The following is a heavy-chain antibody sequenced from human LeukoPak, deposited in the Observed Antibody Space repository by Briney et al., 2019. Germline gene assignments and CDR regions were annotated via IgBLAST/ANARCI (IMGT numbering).Heavy chain of an antibody. Sequence: GGSLRLSCAASGFTFSSYAMSWVRQAPGKGLEWVSGISGSGGDTYSADSVKGRFTISRDNSKNTLYLQMNSLRAEDTAVYYCARGIYYDNSGYIHWGQGTLVTVSS. V-gene: IGHV3-23*01. D-gene: IGHD3-22*01. CDR3: ARGIYYDNSGYIH. CDR1: GFTFSSYA. CDR2: ISGSGGDT. J-gene: IGHJ4*02.